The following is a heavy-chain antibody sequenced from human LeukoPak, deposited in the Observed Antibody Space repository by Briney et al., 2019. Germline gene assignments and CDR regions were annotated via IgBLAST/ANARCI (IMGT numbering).Heavy chain of an antibody. CDR3: ARDLTPPYSSYNWFDP. Sequence: SVKVSCKASGGTFSSYAISWVRQAPGQGLEWMGGIIPIFGTANYAQRFQGRVTITADESTSTAYMELSSLRSEDTAVYYCARDLTPPYSSYNWFDPWGQGTLVTVSS. CDR2: IIPIFGTA. CDR1: GGTFSSYA. V-gene: IGHV1-69*13. J-gene: IGHJ5*02. D-gene: IGHD6-6*01.